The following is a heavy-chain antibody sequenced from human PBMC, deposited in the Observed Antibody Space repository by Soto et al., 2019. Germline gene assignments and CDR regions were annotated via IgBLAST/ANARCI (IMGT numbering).Heavy chain of an antibody. J-gene: IGHJ4*02. Sequence: QITLKESGPTLVRPPQTLTLTCTFSGFSLTSGVGVGWIRQPPGKALEWLALLYWDDDKRYSPSLKNRLTITKXPXXXQXXLTMTNVGPVDTATYFCAHIDPEIVTVGGHGGFDYWGQGTLVTVSS. V-gene: IGHV2-5*02. CDR1: GFSLTSGVG. CDR3: AHIDPEIVTVGGHGGFDY. CDR2: LYWDDDK. D-gene: IGHD5-12*01.